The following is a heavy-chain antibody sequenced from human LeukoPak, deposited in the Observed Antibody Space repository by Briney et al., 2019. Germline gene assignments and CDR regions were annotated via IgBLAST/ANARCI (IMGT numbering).Heavy chain of an antibody. CDR2: IRYDGSNK. Sequence: GSPRLSCAASGFTFSSYGMHWVRQAPGKGLEWVAFIRYDGSNKYYADSVKGRFTISRDNSKNTLYLQMNSLRAEDTAVYYCAKDRWDLGYWGQGTLVTVSS. V-gene: IGHV3-30*02. CDR3: AKDRWDLGY. D-gene: IGHD1-26*01. J-gene: IGHJ4*02. CDR1: GFTFSSYG.